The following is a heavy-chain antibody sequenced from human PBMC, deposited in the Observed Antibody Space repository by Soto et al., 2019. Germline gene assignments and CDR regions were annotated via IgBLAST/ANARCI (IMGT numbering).Heavy chain of an antibody. CDR2: ISTSNSNT. D-gene: IGHD3-9*01. V-gene: IGHV1-18*01. CDR1: GYTFTNYG. Sequence: QVQLVQSGGEVKKPGAAVMVSCKASGYTFTNYGISWVRQAPGQGLEWMGWISTSNSNTGYAQKFQDRVTMTTETSTSTAYMALRSLRPADTALYSWARLRQVTRSYYFDGLDVWGPGATVTVSS. CDR3: ARLRQVTRSYYFDGLDV. J-gene: IGHJ6*02.